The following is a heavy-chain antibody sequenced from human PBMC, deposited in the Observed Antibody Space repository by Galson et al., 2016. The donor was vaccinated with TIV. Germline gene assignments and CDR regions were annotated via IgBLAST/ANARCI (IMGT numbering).Heavy chain of an antibody. CDR1: GGTFSTYA. V-gene: IGHV1-69*13. CDR3: AVGVPTTICRYFDP. J-gene: IGHJ2*01. Sequence: SVKVSCKASGGTFSTYAVSWVRQAPGQGLEWMGRIIPIFGIINYSQNFQGRVTLTADASTSTFYMDLTSLRSDDTAVYYCAVGVPTTICRYFDPWGRGTLVTVSS. CDR2: IIPIFGII. D-gene: IGHD5-12*01.